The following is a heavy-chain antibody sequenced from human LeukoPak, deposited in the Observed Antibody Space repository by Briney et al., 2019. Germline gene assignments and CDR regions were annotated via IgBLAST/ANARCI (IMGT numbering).Heavy chain of an antibody. CDR2: INPKSGAA. CDR1: GYIFSDYY. J-gene: IGHJ4*02. Sequence: ASVKVSCKASGYIFSDYYMHWVRQAPGQGLEWLGWINPKSGAADYAQQFRGRVTMTRDTSINTDYMEMKRVTSDDTAVYYCAAYSSSWHSSAFDYWGQGTLVTVSS. D-gene: IGHD6-13*01. CDR3: AAYSSSWHSSAFDY. V-gene: IGHV1-2*02.